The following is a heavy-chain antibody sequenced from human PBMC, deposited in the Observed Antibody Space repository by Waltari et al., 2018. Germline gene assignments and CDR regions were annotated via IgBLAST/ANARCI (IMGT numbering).Heavy chain of an antibody. CDR2: IYYTGSA. CDR1: AGSTSSTRYH. V-gene: IGHV4-39*01. D-gene: IGHD6-19*01. Sequence: QLQLQESGPALVKPSETLSPTCSVSAGSTSSTRYHWDWIRQPPGKGLEWIGSIYYTGSAYYNPSLKSRVTISVDTSKNQFSLKVSSVTAADTAVYYCARPIAVAGTGDFWGQGTLVTVSS. CDR3: ARPIAVAGTGDF. J-gene: IGHJ4*02.